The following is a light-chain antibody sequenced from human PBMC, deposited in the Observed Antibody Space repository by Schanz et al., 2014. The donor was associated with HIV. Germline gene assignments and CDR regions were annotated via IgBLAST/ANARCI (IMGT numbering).Light chain of an antibody. CDR3: QQYDNPSPIT. CDR2: DAS. V-gene: IGKV1-33*01. J-gene: IGKJ5*01. Sequence: DIQMTQSPSSLSASVGDRVTITCRASQTINRYLNWYQLKPGKAPEILIYDASNLETGVPSRFSGSGSGTDFTFTISSLQPEDIATYFCQQYDNPSPITFGQGTQLEIE. CDR1: QTINRY.